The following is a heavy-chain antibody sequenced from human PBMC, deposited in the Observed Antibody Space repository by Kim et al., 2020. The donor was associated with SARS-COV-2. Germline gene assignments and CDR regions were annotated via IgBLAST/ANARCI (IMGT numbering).Heavy chain of an antibody. CDR3: ARGPPYYDYVWGIDYYGMDV. Sequence: SETLSLTCAVYGGSFSGYYWSWIRQPPGKGLEWIGEINHSGSTNYNPSLKSRVTISVDTSKNQFSLKLSSVTAADTAVYYCARGPPYYDYVWGIDYYGMDVWGQGTTVTVSS. CDR1: GGSFSGYY. CDR2: INHSGST. V-gene: IGHV4-34*01. J-gene: IGHJ6*02. D-gene: IGHD3-16*01.